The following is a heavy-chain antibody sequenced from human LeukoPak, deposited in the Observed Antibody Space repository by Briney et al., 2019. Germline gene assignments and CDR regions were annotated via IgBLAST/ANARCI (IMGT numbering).Heavy chain of an antibody. V-gene: IGHV4-34*01. D-gene: IGHD3-22*01. CDR1: GGSFSGYY. CDR2: INHSGST. J-gene: IGHJ3*02. Sequence: PSETLSLTCAVYGGSFSGYYLSWIRQPPGKGLEWIGEINHSGSTNYNPSLKSRVTISVDTSKNQFSLKLSSVTAADTAVYYCARRLRRRDSSGYYYVYAFDIWGQGTMVTVSS. CDR3: ARRLRRRDSSGYYYVYAFDI.